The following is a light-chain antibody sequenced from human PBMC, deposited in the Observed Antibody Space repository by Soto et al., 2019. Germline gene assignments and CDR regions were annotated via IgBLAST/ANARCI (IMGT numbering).Light chain of an antibody. J-gene: IGKJ1*01. V-gene: IGKV1-5*03. CDR3: QQYYSYSRT. Sequence: DIQMTQSPSTLSGSVGDRVTITCRASQTISSWLAWYQQKPGKAPKLLIYKASTLKSGVPSRFSGSGSGTEFTLTISSLQPDDFATYYCQQYYSYSRTFGQGTKVEIK. CDR1: QTISSW. CDR2: KAS.